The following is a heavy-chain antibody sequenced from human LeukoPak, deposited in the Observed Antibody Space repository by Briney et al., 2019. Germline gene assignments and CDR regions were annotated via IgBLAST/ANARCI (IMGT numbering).Heavy chain of an antibody. V-gene: IGHV3-23*01. CDR3: AKDRGLSIAATIYGYY. CDR2: ISGSGGST. J-gene: IGHJ4*02. D-gene: IGHD5-12*01. Sequence: GGTLRLSCAASGFTFSSYGMSWVRQAPGKGLEWVSAISGSGGSTYYADSVKGRFTISRDNSKNTLYLQMNSLRAEDTAVYYCAKDRGLSIAATIYGYYWGQGTLVTVSS. CDR1: GFTFSSYG.